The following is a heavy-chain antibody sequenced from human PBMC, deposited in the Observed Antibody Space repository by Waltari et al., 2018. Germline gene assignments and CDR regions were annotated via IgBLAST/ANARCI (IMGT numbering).Heavy chain of an antibody. CDR3: AMAAGTLY. CDR1: GFTLSTRW. Sequence: EVQLVESGGGLVQPGGSLRLSCAASGFTLSTRWMSWVRQAPGKGLEWVANINQDGREKYYVDSMKGGVTISRDNAKNSLFLQMASLRAEDTAVYFCAMAAGTLYWGQGTLVTVSS. D-gene: IGHD6-13*01. V-gene: IGHV3-7*01. CDR2: INQDGREK. J-gene: IGHJ4*02.